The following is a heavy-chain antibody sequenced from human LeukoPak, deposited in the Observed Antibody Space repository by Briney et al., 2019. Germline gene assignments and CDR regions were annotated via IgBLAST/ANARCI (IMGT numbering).Heavy chain of an antibody. CDR2: IYTSGST. Sequence: SQTLSLTCTVSGGSISSGSYYWSWIRQPAGKGLEWIGRIYTSGSTNYNPSLKSRVTISVDTSKNQFSLKLSSVTAADTAVYYRARGDYYDSSGYPAPPFDYWGQGTLVTVSS. D-gene: IGHD3-22*01. CDR1: GGSISSGSYY. J-gene: IGHJ4*02. V-gene: IGHV4-61*02. CDR3: ARGDYYDSSGYPAPPFDY.